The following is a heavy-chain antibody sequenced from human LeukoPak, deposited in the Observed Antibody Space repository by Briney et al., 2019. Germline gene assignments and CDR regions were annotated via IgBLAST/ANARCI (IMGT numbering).Heavy chain of an antibody. CDR2: IIPILGIA. V-gene: IGHV1-69*04. D-gene: IGHD1-26*01. Sequence: SVNVSCKASGVTFSSYAISLVRQAPGQGLEWMGRIIPILGIANYAQKFQSRVTITADKSTSTPYMELSSLRSEDTGVYYCARAGDSGNLAWGQGTLVTVSS. CDR3: ARAGDSGNLA. CDR1: GVTFSSYA. J-gene: IGHJ5*02.